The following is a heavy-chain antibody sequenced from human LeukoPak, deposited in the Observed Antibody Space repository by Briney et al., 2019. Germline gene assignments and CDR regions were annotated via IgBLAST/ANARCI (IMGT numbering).Heavy chain of an antibody. CDR3: ARDRKYDYSNYGHFQH. D-gene: IGHD4-11*01. V-gene: IGHV3-11*04. Sequence: GGSLRLSCAASGFTFSDYYMSWIRQAPGKGLEWVSYISSSGSTIYYADSVKGRFTISRDNAKNSLYLQMNSLRAEDTAVYYCARDRKYDYSNYGHFQHWGQGTLVTVSS. CDR2: ISSSGSTI. CDR1: GFTFSDYY. J-gene: IGHJ1*01.